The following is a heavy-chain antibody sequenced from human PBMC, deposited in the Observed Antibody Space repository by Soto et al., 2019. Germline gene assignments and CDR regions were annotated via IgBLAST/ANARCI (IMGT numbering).Heavy chain of an antibody. V-gene: IGHV3-21*06. J-gene: IGHJ4*02. Sequence: KAGWSLRLSCASSVFTFTRYSMNWVRQAPGKGLEWVSPISSTTNYIYYGDSMKGRFTISRDNAKNSLYLEMNSLRAEDTAVYYCARESEDLTSNFDYWGQGTLVTVSS. CDR1: VFTFTRYS. CDR3: ARESEDLTSNFDY. CDR2: ISSTTNYI.